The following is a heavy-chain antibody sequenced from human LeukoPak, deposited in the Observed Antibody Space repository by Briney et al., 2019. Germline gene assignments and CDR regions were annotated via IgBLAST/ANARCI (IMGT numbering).Heavy chain of an antibody. CDR2: IYYSGST. D-gene: IGHD1-26*01. V-gene: IGHV4-59*01. CDR1: GGSISGYY. J-gene: IGHJ3*02. CDR3: ASGVGATGGALDI. Sequence: PLETLSLTCSVSGGSISGYYWSWIRQPPGKGLEWIGYIYYSGSTNYNPSLKSRVTISVDMSRNQFSLKLNSVTAADTAVYYCASGVGATGGALDIWGHGTMITVSS.